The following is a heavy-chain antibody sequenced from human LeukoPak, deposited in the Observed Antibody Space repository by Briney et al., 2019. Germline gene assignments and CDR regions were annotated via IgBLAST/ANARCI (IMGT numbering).Heavy chain of an antibody. CDR1: GYDFINYG. J-gene: IGHJ4*02. Sequence: ASVKVSCKASGYDFINYGITWVRQAPGQGPEWMGWISAYNGNTNYAQKVQGRVTMTTDTSTRTAYMELRSLRSDDTAVYYCARAICSSSSCHGRNDYWGQGTLVTVSS. CDR3: ARAICSSSSCHGRNDY. D-gene: IGHD2-2*01. V-gene: IGHV1-18*04. CDR2: ISAYNGNT.